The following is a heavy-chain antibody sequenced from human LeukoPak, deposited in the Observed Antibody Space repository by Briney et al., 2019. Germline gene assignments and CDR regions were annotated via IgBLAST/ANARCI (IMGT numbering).Heavy chain of an antibody. CDR2: INPNSGGT. Sequence: ASVKVSCKASGYTFTDYYMHWVRQAPGQGLEWMGWINPNSGGTNYAQKFQGRATMTRDTSISPAYMELSSLRSDDTAVYYCARDRLQHPYDYWGQGTLVTVSS. CDR3: ARDRLQHPYDY. CDR1: GYTFTDYY. V-gene: IGHV1-2*02. D-gene: IGHD2-15*01. J-gene: IGHJ4*02.